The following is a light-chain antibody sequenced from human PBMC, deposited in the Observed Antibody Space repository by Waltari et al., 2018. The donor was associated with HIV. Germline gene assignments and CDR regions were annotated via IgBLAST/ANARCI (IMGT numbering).Light chain of an antibody. V-gene: IGKV3-20*01. CDR2: AAS. CDR1: RSVSSNY. Sequence: ENVLTQSPGTLSLSPGERATLSCRASRSVSSNYLTWYQQRPGQAPRLLIYAASTRATAIPDRFSGSGSGTDFTLTISRLEPEDFAVYYCQQYGTSPYIFGQGTKVEI. CDR3: QQYGTSPYI. J-gene: IGKJ2*01.